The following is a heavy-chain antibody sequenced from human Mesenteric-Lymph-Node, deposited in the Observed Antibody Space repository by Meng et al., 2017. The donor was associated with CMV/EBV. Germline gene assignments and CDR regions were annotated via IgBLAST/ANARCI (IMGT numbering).Heavy chain of an antibody. CDR3: AKESVITGFDY. Sequence: GESLKISCAASGFTFDDYAMHWVRQAPGKGLEWVSLISWDGGSTYYADSVKGRFTISRDNTKNSLYLQMNSLRAEDTAVYYCAKESVITGFDYWGQGTLVTVSS. D-gene: IGHD1-20*01. CDR1: GFTFDDYA. J-gene: IGHJ4*02. CDR2: ISWDGGST. V-gene: IGHV3-43D*03.